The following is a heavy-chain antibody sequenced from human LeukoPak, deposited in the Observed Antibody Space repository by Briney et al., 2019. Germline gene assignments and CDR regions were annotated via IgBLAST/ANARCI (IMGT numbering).Heavy chain of an antibody. J-gene: IGHJ5*02. Sequence: PSETLSLTCAVYGGSFSGYYWSRIRQPPGKGLEWIGEINHSGSTNYNPSLKSRVTISVDTSKNQFSLKLSSVTAADTAVYYCARRKSYSGSYHVWFDPWGQGTLVTVSS. D-gene: IGHD1-26*01. V-gene: IGHV4-34*01. CDR1: GGSFSGYY. CDR3: ARRKSYSGSYHVWFDP. CDR2: INHSGST.